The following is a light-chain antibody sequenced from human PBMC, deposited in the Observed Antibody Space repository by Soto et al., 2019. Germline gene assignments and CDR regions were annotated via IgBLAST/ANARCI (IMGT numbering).Light chain of an antibody. Sequence: EIVMTQSPATLSVSPGERATLSCRASQSITSNLAWYQQKPGQAPRLLMYDAFIRATGIPARFSGSGSGTEFTLTISSLQSEDVAVYYCQQYNNWYTFGQGTKLEIK. CDR2: DAF. CDR1: QSITSN. CDR3: QQYNNWYT. V-gene: IGKV3-15*01. J-gene: IGKJ2*01.